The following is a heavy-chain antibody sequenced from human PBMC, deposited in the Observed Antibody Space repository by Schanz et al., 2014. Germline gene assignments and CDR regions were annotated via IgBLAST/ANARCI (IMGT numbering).Heavy chain of an antibody. Sequence: QGQLVQSGAEMKKPGSSVRVSCKASGGPLSSYPINWVRQAPGQGREWMGWISAYSGNSKYAQKLQGRVTMTTDTSTNTAYMELTSLRSGDTAVYYCARDKGQSGGGMDVWGQGTAVIVSS. CDR3: ARDKGQSGGGMDV. CDR1: GGPLSSYP. V-gene: IGHV1-18*01. D-gene: IGHD1-26*01. CDR2: ISAYSGNS. J-gene: IGHJ6*02.